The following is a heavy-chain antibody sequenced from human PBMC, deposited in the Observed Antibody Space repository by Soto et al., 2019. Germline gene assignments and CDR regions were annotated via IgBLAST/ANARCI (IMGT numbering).Heavy chain of an antibody. V-gene: IGHV4-59*01. CDR3: ARMNYYDTSGYPFDY. J-gene: IGHJ4*02. CDR1: GGSISSYY. Sequence: PSETLSLTYTVSGGSISSYYWSWIRQPPGKGLEWIGYIYFRGTTNYNPPLKSRVTMSADTSKNQFSLKLNSVTAADTAVYYCARMNYYDTSGYPFDYWGQGMMVTVS. CDR2: IYFRGTT. D-gene: IGHD3-22*01.